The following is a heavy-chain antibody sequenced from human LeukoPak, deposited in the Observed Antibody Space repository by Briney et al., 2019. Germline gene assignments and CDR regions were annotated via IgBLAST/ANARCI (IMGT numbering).Heavy chain of an antibody. CDR1: GFTFNNYA. D-gene: IGHD2-2*01. CDR2: ISIGGDGT. CDR3: VRAAPIDCSSTTCSLFDN. V-gene: IGHV3-23*01. J-gene: IGHJ4*02. Sequence: GGSLRLSCAASGFTFNNYAMSWVRQTPRKGLEWVSGISIGGDGTYYADSVKGRFTISRDKSKDTLYLQMNNLRAEDTAVYYCVRAAPIDCSSTTCSLFDNWGQGTLVTVSS.